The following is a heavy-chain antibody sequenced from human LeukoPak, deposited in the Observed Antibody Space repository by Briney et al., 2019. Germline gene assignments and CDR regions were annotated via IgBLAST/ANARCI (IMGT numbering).Heavy chain of an antibody. CDR3: ARDSPLGPFDY. CDR2: IKQDGSDK. V-gene: IGHV3-7*01. D-gene: IGHD7-27*01. Sequence: GGSLRLSCAASGFTFSDYWMTWVRQAPGKGLEWVAKIKQDGSDKYYVDSVKGRFTISRDNSKNTLYLQMNSLRAEDTAAYYCARDSPLGPFDYWGQGTLVTVSS. CDR1: GFTFSDYW. J-gene: IGHJ4*02.